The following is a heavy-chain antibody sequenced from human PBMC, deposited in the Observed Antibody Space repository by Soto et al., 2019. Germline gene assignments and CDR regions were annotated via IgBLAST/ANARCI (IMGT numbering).Heavy chain of an antibody. CDR2: INSDGSST. J-gene: IGHJ6*02. Sequence: GGSLRLSCAASGFTFSSYWMHWVRQAPGKGLVWVSRINSDGSSTSYADSVKGRFTISRDNAKNTLYLQMNSLRAEDTAVYYCARVPIARYYYGLDVWGQGTTVPVSS. D-gene: IGHD6-13*01. CDR1: GFTFSSYW. V-gene: IGHV3-74*01. CDR3: ARVPIARYYYGLDV.